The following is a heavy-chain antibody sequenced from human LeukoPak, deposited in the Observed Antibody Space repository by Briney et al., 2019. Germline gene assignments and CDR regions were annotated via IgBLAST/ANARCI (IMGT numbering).Heavy chain of an antibody. CDR2: ISSRSSTI. CDR3: ARPAADCGGDCYWAFDY. Sequence: GGSLRLSCAASGFTFSTYPMNWVRQAPGKGLEWVSYISSRSSTIYYADSVKGRFTISRDDAKNSLYLQMNSLRAEDTAVYYCARPAADCGGDCYWAFDYWGQGTLVTVSS. J-gene: IGHJ4*02. D-gene: IGHD2-21*01. V-gene: IGHV3-48*01. CDR1: GFTFSTYP.